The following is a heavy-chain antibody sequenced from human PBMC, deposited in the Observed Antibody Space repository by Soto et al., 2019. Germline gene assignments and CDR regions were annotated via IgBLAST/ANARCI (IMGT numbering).Heavy chain of an antibody. J-gene: IGHJ5*02. D-gene: IGHD6-13*01. Sequence: GGSLRLSCAASGFTFSSYSMNWVRQAPGKGLEWVSSISSSSSYIYYADSVKGRFTISRDNAKNSLYLQMNSLRAEDTAVYYCAGGIAAAGTSGQFDPWGHGTLVTVSS. CDR1: GFTFSSYS. CDR3: AGGIAAAGTSGQFDP. CDR2: ISSSSSYI. V-gene: IGHV3-21*01.